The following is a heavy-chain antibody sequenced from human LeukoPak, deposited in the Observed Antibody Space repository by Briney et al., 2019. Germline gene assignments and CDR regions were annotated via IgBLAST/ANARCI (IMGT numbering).Heavy chain of an antibody. CDR1: GGSFSGYY. CDR2: INHSGST. Sequence: SETLSLTCAVYGGSFSGYYWSWIRQPPGKGLEWIGEINHSGSTNYNPSLKSRVTISVDTSKNQFSLKLSSVTAADTAVYYCARLMYDYVWGSYRQRYYFDYWGQGTLVTVSS. J-gene: IGHJ4*02. V-gene: IGHV4-34*01. CDR3: ARLMYDYVWGSYRQRYYFDY. D-gene: IGHD3-16*02.